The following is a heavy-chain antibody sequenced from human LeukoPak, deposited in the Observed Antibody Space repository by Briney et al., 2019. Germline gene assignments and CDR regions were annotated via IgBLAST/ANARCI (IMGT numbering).Heavy chain of an antibody. CDR3: ARQCGWLFLGNDWFDP. Sequence: ASVKVSCKASGYTFTSYDINWVRQATGQGLEWMGWMNPNSGNTGYAQKFQGRVTMTRNTSICTAYMELSSLRSEDTAVYYCARQCGWLFLGNDWFDPWGQGTLVTVSS. J-gene: IGHJ5*02. CDR1: GYTFTSYD. V-gene: IGHV1-8*01. D-gene: IGHD3-9*01. CDR2: MNPNSGNT.